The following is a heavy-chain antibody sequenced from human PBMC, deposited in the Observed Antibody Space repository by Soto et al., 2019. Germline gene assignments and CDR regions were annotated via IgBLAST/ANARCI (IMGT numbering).Heavy chain of an antibody. Sequence: GGSLRLSCAASGFTFSGSAMHWVRQASGKGLEWVGRIRSKADSYATAYAAPVKGRITISRDHSKDTLYLRMNSLKTEDTAVYYCTTGLSNGYYNFDYWGQGTPVTVSS. CDR3: TTGLSNGYYNFDY. J-gene: IGHJ4*02. CDR1: GFTFSGSA. CDR2: IRSKADSYAT. D-gene: IGHD3-22*01. V-gene: IGHV3-73*01.